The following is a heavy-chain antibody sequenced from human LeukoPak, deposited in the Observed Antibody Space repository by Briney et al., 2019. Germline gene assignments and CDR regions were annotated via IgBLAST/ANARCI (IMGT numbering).Heavy chain of an antibody. CDR3: ARRIAAAGYNWFDP. J-gene: IGHJ5*02. Sequence: GESLKISCKGSGYSFSSYWIGWVRQMPGKGLEWVGIIYPGDSDTRYSPSFQGQVTISADKSIGTAYLQWSSLKASDTAMYYCARRIAAAGYNWFDPWGQGTLVTVSS. CDR1: GYSFSSYW. CDR2: IYPGDSDT. V-gene: IGHV5-51*01. D-gene: IGHD6-13*01.